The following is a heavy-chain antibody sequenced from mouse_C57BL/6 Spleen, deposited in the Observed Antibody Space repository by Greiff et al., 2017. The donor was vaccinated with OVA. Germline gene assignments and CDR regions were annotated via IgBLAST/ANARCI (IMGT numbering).Heavy chain of an antibody. V-gene: IGHV1-54*01. CDR2: INPGSGGT. CDR3: AREGAMITTEFYAMDY. D-gene: IGHD2-4*01. CDR1: GYAFTNYL. J-gene: IGHJ4*01. Sequence: VQLQQSGAELVRPGTSVKVSCKASGYAFTNYLIEWVKQRPGQGLEWIGVINPGSGGTNYNEKFKGKATLTADKSSSTAYMPLSGLTSEDSAVYFCAREGAMITTEFYAMDYWGQGTSVTVSS.